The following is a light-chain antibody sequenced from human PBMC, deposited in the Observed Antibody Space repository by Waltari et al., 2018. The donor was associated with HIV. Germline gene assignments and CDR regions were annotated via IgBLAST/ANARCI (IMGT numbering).Light chain of an antibody. CDR2: SAS. CDR1: QGISSY. CDR3: QQFNTFSPIT. V-gene: IGKV1-9*01. Sequence: SPSFLSASVGDRVTITCRASQGISSYLAWYQQKPGKAPNLLIYSASTLQSGVPSRFSGSGSGTEFTLTINSLQPEDFATYYCQQFNTFSPITFGQGTRLEIK. J-gene: IGKJ5*01.